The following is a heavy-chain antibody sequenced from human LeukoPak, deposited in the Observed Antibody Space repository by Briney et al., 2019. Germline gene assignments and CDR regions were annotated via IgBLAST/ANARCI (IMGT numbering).Heavy chain of an antibody. J-gene: IGHJ5*02. Sequence: GGSLRLPCAASGFIFSNHSMNWVRQAPGKGLEWVSYISSTSSAIYYADSVKGRFTVSRDNAKNSLYLQMNSLRAEDTAAYYCVRGLAWGQGTLVAVSS. CDR2: ISSTSSAI. CDR3: VRGLA. V-gene: IGHV3-48*01. CDR1: GFIFSNHS.